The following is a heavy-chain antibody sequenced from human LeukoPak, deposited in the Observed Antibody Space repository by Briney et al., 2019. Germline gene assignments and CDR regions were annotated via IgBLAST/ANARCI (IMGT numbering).Heavy chain of an antibody. D-gene: IGHD3-9*01. CDR1: GFTFSSYA. J-gene: IGHJ5*02. CDR2: ISGSGGST. CDR3: AKDRNPRYDIPGGNWFDP. Sequence: RTGGSLRLSCAASGFTFSSYAMSWVRQAPGKGLEWVSAISGSGGSTYYADSVKGRFTISRDNSRNTLYLQMNSLRAEDTAVYYCAKDRNPRYDIPGGNWFDPWGQGTLVTVSS. V-gene: IGHV3-23*01.